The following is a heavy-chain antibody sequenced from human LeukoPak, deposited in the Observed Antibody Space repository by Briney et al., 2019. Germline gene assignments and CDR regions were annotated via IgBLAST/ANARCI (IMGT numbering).Heavy chain of an antibody. J-gene: IGHJ4*02. D-gene: IGHD3-10*01. V-gene: IGHV3-33*01. CDR1: GFXFSSYG. Sequence: GGSLRLSCAASGFXFSSYGIHWVRQAPGKGLEWVAVIWYDGSNKYYADSVKGRFTISRDNSKNTLYLQMNSLRAEDTAVYYCARGSYGSGSYYLDYWGQGTLVTVSS. CDR2: IWYDGSNK. CDR3: ARGSYGSGSYYLDY.